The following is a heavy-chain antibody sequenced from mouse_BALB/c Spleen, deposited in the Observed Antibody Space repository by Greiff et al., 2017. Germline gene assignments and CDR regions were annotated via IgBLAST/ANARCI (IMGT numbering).Heavy chain of an antibody. CDR1: GFNIKDSY. CDR2: IDPANGNT. J-gene: IGHJ4*01. V-gene: IGHV14-3*02. Sequence: VQLQQSGAELVKPGASVKLSCTASGFNIKDSYMHWVKQRPEQGLEWIGRIDPANGNTKYDPKFQGKATITADTSSNTAYLQLSSLTSEDTAVYYCAVTSVMDYWGQGTSVTVSS. CDR3: AVTSVMDY. D-gene: IGHD2-1*01.